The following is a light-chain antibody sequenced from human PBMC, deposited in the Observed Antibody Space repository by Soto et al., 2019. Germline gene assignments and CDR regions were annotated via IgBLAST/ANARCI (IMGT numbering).Light chain of an antibody. CDR2: EVT. CDR1: SSDVGGYNY. CDR3: RSFAGGGNPVL. Sequence: QSALTQPPSASGSLGQSVTISCTGTSSDVGGYNYVSWHQQHPGKAPKVMIYEVTKRPPGVPDRFSGSKSGNTASLTVSGLQCEDEADYYCRSFAGGGNPVLLGGGTKLTVL. J-gene: IGLJ2*01. V-gene: IGLV2-8*01.